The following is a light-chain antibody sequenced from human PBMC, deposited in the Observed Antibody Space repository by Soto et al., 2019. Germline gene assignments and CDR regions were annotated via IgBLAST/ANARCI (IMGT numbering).Light chain of an antibody. J-gene: IGKJ4*01. CDR1: QTVRNNY. CDR2: EAS. Sequence: EIVFTQSPGTLSLSAGERATLSCRASQTVRNNYLAWYQQKPGQAPRLLIYEASSRATGIPDRFSGGGSGTDFTLTSSRLEPEDFAVYYCQQFSSYPLTFGGGTKVDIK. V-gene: IGKV3-20*01. CDR3: QQFSSYPLT.